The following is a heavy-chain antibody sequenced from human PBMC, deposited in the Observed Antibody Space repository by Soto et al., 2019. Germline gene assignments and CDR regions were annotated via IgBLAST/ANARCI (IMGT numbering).Heavy chain of an antibody. J-gene: IGHJ5*02. D-gene: IGHD6-13*01. CDR1: GFTFSSYA. CDR2: MHSDVTT. V-gene: IGHV3-23*01. Sequence: VGSLRLSCAASGFTFSSYAMSWVRQAPGKGLEWVSVMHSDVTTYYADSVKGRFIISRDNSKNTLYLQMSNLRGEDTARYFCARQLSGSWYNWFDPWGQRTLVTVSS. CDR3: ARQLSGSWYNWFDP.